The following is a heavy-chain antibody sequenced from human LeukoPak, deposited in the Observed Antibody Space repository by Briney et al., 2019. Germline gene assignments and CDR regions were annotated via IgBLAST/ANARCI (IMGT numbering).Heavy chain of an antibody. J-gene: IGHJ5*02. CDR1: GYTFTSYG. Sequence: ASVKVSCKASGYTFTSYGISWVRQAPGQGLEWMGWISAYNGNTNYAQKLQGRVTMTTDTSTSTAYMELRSLRSDDTAVYYCARDRYCSGGSCYPNWVDPWGQGTLVTVSS. CDR3: ARDRYCSGGSCYPNWVDP. V-gene: IGHV1-18*01. CDR2: ISAYNGNT. D-gene: IGHD2-15*01.